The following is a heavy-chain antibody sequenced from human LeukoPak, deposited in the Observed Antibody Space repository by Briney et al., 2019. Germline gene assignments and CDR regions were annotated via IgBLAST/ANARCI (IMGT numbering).Heavy chain of an antibody. CDR2: ISYDGNN. D-gene: IGHD3-9*01. CDR1: ASTFSRHA. J-gene: IGHJ3*02. V-gene: IGHV3-30-3*01. Sequence: GRSLRLSCAASASTFSRHALHWVRQAPGKGLEWVAVISYDGNNNANSVEGRFTISRDNSNNTLYLQMNSLRLEDTAVYYCARAIYFDDFDMWGQGTMVTVST. CDR3: ARAIYFDDFDM.